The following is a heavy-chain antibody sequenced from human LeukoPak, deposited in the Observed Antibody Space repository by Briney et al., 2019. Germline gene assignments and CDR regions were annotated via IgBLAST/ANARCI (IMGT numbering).Heavy chain of an antibody. D-gene: IGHD2-2*01. V-gene: IGHV1-2*02. J-gene: IGHJ4*02. CDR3: AKDSHDIVVVPAAMGLDY. CDR1: GYTFTGYY. CDR2: INPNSGGT. Sequence: ASVKVSCKASGYTFTGYYMHWVRQAPGQGLEWMGWINPNSGGTNYAQKFQGRVTMTRDTSISTAYMELSRLRSDDTAVYYCAKDSHDIVVVPAAMGLDYWGQGTLVTVSS.